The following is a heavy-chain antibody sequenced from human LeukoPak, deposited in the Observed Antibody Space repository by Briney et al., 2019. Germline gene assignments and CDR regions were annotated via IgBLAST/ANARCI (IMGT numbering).Heavy chain of an antibody. V-gene: IGHV3-73*01. D-gene: IGHD3-22*01. J-gene: IGHJ4*02. CDR1: GFTFSGSA. CDR2: IRNKANSYAT. Sequence: PGGSLRLSCAASGFTFSGSAMHRVRQASGPGLEWVGRIRNKANSYATAYAASVKGRFTISRDDSKNTAYLQMNSLKTEDTAVYYCTRTNYYDSSGSDYWGQGTLVTVSS. CDR3: TRTNYYDSSGSDY.